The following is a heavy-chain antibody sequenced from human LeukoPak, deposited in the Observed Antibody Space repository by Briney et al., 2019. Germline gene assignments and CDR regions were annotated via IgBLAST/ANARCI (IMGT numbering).Heavy chain of an antibody. J-gene: IGHJ4*02. Sequence: GGSLRLSCAASGFTFSSYAMSWVRQAPGKGLEWVSAISGSGGSTYYADSEKGRFTISRDNSKNTLYLQMNSLRAEDTAVYYCAKDQGRHTAMVDRFDYWGQGTLVTVSS. CDR1: GFTFSSYA. CDR2: ISGSGGST. CDR3: AKDQGRHTAMVDRFDY. V-gene: IGHV3-23*01. D-gene: IGHD5-18*01.